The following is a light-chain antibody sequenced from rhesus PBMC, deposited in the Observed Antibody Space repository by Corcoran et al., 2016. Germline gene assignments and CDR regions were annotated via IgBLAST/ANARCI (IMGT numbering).Light chain of an antibody. V-gene: IGKV1-22*01. CDR3: QKYSSGPLT. J-gene: IGKJ4*01. Sequence: DIQMTQSPSSLSASVGDTVTITCRASQGISTWLAWYQQQPGKAPKLLIYKESSLQSGVPSRFSGSGSGTEFTLTISSLQSESFATYYCQKYSSGPLTFDGGTKVELK. CDR2: KES. CDR1: QGISTW.